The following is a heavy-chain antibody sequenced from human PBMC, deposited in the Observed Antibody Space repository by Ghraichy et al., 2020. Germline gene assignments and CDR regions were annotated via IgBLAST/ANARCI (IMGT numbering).Heavy chain of an antibody. Sequence: SETLSLTCTVSGGSMSSYYWSWIRQSPGKGLEWIGYIYGSGTTNYNPSLKSRVTMSVDTSKNQFSLKMSSVTAADTAVEYCARPAHLSSGHARAFDIWGQGTMVTVSS. CDR2: IYGSGTT. V-gene: IGHV4-59*01. J-gene: IGHJ3*02. CDR1: GGSMSSYY. CDR3: ARPAHLSSGHARAFDI. D-gene: IGHD3-22*01.